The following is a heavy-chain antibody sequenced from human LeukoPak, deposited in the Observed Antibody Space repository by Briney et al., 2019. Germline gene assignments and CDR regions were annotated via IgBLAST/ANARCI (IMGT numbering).Heavy chain of an antibody. J-gene: IGHJ4*02. V-gene: IGHV5-51*01. D-gene: IGHD6-6*01. CDR3: ARREYSSSSFHFDS. CDR1: GCRFTKYG. Sequence: GGALDISLQGSGCRFTKYGIGLGRQMPAQGVGWMGNIDPSDCETRHSPPFQGQVTISVDKPISTAYLQWTSLKASDTAMYYCARREYSSSSFHFDSWGQGTRVIVSS. CDR2: IDPSDCET.